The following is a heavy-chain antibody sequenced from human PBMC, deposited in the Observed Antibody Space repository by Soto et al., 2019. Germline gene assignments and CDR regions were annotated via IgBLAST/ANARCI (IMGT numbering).Heavy chain of an antibody. D-gene: IGHD2-21*01. CDR2: IYYSGST. V-gene: IGHV4-61*03. CDR3: ARRPLADHCLRI. Sequence: GCLSRGNYALGWSRQPPGKRLEWFGYIYYSGSTNYNPSLKSRVTISIDTSKNHFSLQLRSVTAADTAVSYCARRPLADHCLRIWDQGSMVIV. CDR1: GCLSRGNYA. J-gene: IGHJ3*01.